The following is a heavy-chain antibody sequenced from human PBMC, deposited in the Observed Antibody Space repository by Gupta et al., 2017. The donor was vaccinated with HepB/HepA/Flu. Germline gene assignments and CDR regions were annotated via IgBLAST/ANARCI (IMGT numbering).Heavy chain of an antibody. V-gene: IGHV3-23*01. J-gene: IGHJ4*02. D-gene: IGHD3-16*01. CDR1: VFTFSSYS. CDR3: AKDRTPDGLWEIDS. CDR2: IVASGSRT. Sequence: EVQLLESGGDLLQPGGSLRLSCAASVFTFSSYSMNWVRHTPGKGPQWVSSIVASGSRTYYADSVKGRFTVSRDNSNNTLYLQMGSLRAEDTAVYYCAKDRTPDGLWEIDSWGQGTLVTVSS.